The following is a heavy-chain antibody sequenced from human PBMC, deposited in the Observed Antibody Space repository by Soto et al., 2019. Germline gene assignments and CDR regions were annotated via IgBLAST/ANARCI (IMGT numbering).Heavy chain of an antibody. CDR3: ARARYNWNLFGY. CDR1: GFTFSSYW. Sequence: EVQLVESGGGLVQPGGTLRLSCAASGFTFSSYWMHWVRQPSGKGLVWVSRINSDGRSTSYADAVKGRFTISRDNAKNTLYLQTNSLRAEATAMYYCARARYNWNLFGYWGQGTLVTVSS. CDR2: INSDGRST. V-gene: IGHV3-74*01. D-gene: IGHD1-7*01. J-gene: IGHJ4*02.